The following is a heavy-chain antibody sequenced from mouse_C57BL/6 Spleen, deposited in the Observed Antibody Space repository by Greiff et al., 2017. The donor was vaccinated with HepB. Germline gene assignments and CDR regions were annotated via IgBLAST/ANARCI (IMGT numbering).Heavy chain of an antibody. Sequence: QVQLQQPGTELVKPGASVKLSCKASGYTFTSYWMHWVKQRPGQGLEWIGNINPSNGGTNYNEKFKSKATLTVDKSSSTASMQLSSLTSEDSAVYYCARKEGNYRQRTDYFDYWGQGTTLTVSS. D-gene: IGHD2-12*01. J-gene: IGHJ2*01. CDR2: INPSNGGT. V-gene: IGHV1-53*01. CDR1: GYTFTSYW. CDR3: ARKEGNYRQRTDYFDY.